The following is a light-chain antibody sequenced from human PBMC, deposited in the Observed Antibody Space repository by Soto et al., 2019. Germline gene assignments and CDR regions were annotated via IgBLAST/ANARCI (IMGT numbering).Light chain of an antibody. V-gene: IGLV2-23*02. J-gene: IGLJ1*01. CDR2: EVS. CDR3: CSYAGSSTFPYV. Sequence: QSALTQPASVSGSPGQSITISCTGTSSDVGSYNLVSWYQHHPGKAPNLMIYEVSKRPSGVSNLFSGSKSGNTASLTISGLQAEDEADYYCCSYAGSSTFPYVFGTGTKVTV. CDR1: SSDVGSYNL.